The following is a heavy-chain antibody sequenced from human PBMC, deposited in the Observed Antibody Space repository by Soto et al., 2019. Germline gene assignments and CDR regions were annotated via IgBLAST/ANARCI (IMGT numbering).Heavy chain of an antibody. V-gene: IGHV4-59*08. J-gene: IGHJ5*02. CDR3: ARHPAYSSSWYGLDP. CDR1: DGSLSSYY. D-gene: IGHD6-13*01. Sequence: SETLSLTCTVSDGSLSSYYWSWIRQPPGKGLEWIGHISHSGSTSYNPSLKSRVTVSLDTSKNQFSLKLSSVTAADTAVYYCARHPAYSSSWYGLDPWGQGTLVTVSS. CDR2: ISHSGST.